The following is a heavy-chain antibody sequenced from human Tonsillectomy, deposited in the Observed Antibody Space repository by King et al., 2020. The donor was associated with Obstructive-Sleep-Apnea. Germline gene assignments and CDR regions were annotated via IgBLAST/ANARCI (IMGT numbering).Heavy chain of an antibody. V-gene: IGHV1-69*01. Sequence: QLVQSGAELKKHGSSVKVSCRASGGIFRNYVINWVRRAPGQGLEWMGGIIPLFGTPNYAQKFQGRVTITADESTSTVYMELSSLRSDDTAVYYCVRDVGKFCGGDCHLAWFDPWGQGTLVTVSS. CDR2: IIPLFGTP. CDR3: VRDVGKFCGGDCHLAWFDP. J-gene: IGHJ5*02. D-gene: IGHD2-21*02. CDR1: GGIFRNYV.